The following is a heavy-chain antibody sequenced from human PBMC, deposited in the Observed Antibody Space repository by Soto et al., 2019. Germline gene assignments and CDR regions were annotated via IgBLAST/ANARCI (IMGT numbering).Heavy chain of an antibody. CDR3: ASTAALTDPYYFDY. D-gene: IGHD3-9*01. V-gene: IGHV3-21*01. Sequence: EVQLVESGGGLVKPGGSLRLSCAASGFTFSSYSMNWVRQAPGKGLEWVSSISSSSSYIYYADSVKGRFTISRDNAKNSLYLQMNSLRAEDTAVYYCASTAALTDPYYFDYWGQGTLVTVSS. CDR2: ISSSSSYI. CDR1: GFTFSSYS. J-gene: IGHJ4*02.